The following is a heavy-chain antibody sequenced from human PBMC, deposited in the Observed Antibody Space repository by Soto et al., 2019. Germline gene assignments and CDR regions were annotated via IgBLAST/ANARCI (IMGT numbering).Heavy chain of an antibody. D-gene: IGHD6-19*01. CDR3: TAGAFNDY. J-gene: IGHJ4*02. CDR1: GFTFSGSA. Sequence: EVQLVESGGGLVQPGGSLKLSCAASGFTFSGSAMHWVRQASGKGLEWVGRIRSKANSYATAYAASVKGRFTISRDDSKNTAYLQMTSLKTEDTAVYYCTAGAFNDYWGQGTLVTVSS. V-gene: IGHV3-73*02. CDR2: IRSKANSYAT.